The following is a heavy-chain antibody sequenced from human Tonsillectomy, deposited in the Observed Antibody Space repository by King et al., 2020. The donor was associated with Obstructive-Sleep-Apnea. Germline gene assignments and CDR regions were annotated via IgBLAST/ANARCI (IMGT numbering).Heavy chain of an antibody. Sequence: QLQESGPGLVKPSQTLSLTCTVSGGSISSGDYYWNWLRQPPGKGLEWIGYIYYSGSTYYNPSLKGRVTISLDTSKNQFSLKVNSMTDADTAVYYCARKGKWLQSLPFDYWGQGTLVTVSA. V-gene: IGHV4-30-4*01. J-gene: IGHJ4*02. D-gene: IGHD5-24*01. CDR1: GGSISSGDYY. CDR3: ARKGKWLQSLPFDY. CDR2: IYYSGST.